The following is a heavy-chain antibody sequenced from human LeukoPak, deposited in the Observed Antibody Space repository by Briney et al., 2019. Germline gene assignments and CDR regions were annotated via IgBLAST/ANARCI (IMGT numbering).Heavy chain of an antibody. CDR1: GGSISSYY. D-gene: IGHD6-25*01. Sequence: PSETLSLTCTVSGGSISSYYWSWIRQPPGKGLEWIGYIFYSGSTNYNPSLKSRVTISVDTSKNQFSLKLSSVTAADTAVYYCARMGHSSGPFQHWGQGTLVTVSS. V-gene: IGHV4-59*01. CDR3: ARMGHSSGPFQH. CDR2: IFYSGST. J-gene: IGHJ1*01.